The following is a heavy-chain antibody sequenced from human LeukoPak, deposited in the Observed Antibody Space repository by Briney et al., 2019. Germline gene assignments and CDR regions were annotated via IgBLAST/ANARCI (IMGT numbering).Heavy chain of an antibody. J-gene: IGHJ2*01. CDR1: SLTFSTPA. V-gene: IGHV3-64*01. D-gene: IGHD2-21*02. CDR2: LSGNGGRT. Sequence: QPGRSLRPARAASSLTFSTPATHCVRQDPGEGMEYVSSLSGNGGRTYYANSVKGRFTISRDNSKNTVFLQMGSLRTEDMAVYYCARGEPDCAGDCPYWYLDLWGRGTLVTVSS. CDR3: ARGEPDCAGDCPYWYLDL.